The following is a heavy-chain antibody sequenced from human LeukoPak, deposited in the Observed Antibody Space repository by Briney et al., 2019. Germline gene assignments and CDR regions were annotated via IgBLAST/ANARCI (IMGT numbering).Heavy chain of an antibody. CDR2: IQNDGKIK. CDR1: GFSISGYW. CDR3: GPQCSGGRCPEH. D-gene: IGHD2-15*01. J-gene: IGHJ1*01. V-gene: IGHV3-7*01. Sequence: GGSLRLSCEASGFSISGYWMTWIRQAPGKGLERVGNIQNDGKIKNYLDSVKGRFTISRDNGKNSAYLQMNRLRAEDSAIYFCGPQCSGGRCPEHWGQGTQVTVSS.